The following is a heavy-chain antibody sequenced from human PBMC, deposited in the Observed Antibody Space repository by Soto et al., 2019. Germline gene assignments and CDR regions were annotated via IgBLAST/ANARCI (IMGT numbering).Heavy chain of an antibody. CDR3: AKDHTSTGSGWPYYYYGMDV. D-gene: IGHD6-19*01. CDR1: GFTFSSYG. Sequence: QVQLVESGGGVVQPGRSLRLSCAASGFTFSSYGMHWVRQAPGKGLEWVAVISYDGSNKYYADSVKGRFTISRDNSKNTLYLQMNSLRAEDTAVYYCAKDHTSTGSGWPYYYYGMDVWGQGTTVTVSS. V-gene: IGHV3-30*18. J-gene: IGHJ6*02. CDR2: ISYDGSNK.